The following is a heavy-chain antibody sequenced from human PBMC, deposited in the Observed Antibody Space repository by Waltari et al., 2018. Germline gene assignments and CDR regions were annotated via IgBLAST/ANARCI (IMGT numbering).Heavy chain of an antibody. CDR2: IYSGGSR. CDR3: AGGAYSYSYLDY. V-gene: IGHV3-53*01. J-gene: IGHJ4*02. CDR1: GFTVSSNY. Sequence: EVQLVESGGGLIQPGGSLRLSCAASGFTVSSNYISWVRQAPGKGLEWVSVIYSGGSRYYADSVRGRFTISRDNSKNTLYLQRNSLRAEDTAVYFCAGGAYSYSYLDYWGQGTLVTVSS. D-gene: IGHD4-4*01.